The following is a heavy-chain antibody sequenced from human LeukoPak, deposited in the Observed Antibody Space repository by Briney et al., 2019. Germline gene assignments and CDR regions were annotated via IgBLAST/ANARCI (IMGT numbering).Heavy chain of an antibody. J-gene: IGHJ5*02. CDR1: GYTFTIYY. CDR3: AKDEKLRSKLLWFGELIRDTSHNWFDP. D-gene: IGHD3-10*01. V-gene: IGHV1-46*01. Sequence: ASVKVSCKASGYTFTIYYLHWVRQAPGQGLEWMAIINPSGGSTSYAQKFRGRVTMTRDMSTSTVYMELNSLRAEDTAVYYCAKDEKLRSKLLWFGELIRDTSHNWFDPWGQGTLVTVSS. CDR2: INPSGGST.